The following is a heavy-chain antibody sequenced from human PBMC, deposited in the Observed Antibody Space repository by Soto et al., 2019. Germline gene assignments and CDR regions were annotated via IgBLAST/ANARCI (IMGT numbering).Heavy chain of an antibody. V-gene: IGHV5-51*01. CDR3: ASAQIDCSSTSCYQDY. D-gene: IGHD2-2*01. CDR1: GYSFTSYW. J-gene: IGHJ4*02. CDR2: IYPGDSDT. Sequence: RGESLKISCKGSGYSFTSYWIGWVRQMPGKGLEWMGIIYPGDSDTRYSPSFQGQVTISADKSISTAYLQWSSLKASDTAMYYCASAQIDCSSTSCYQDYWGQGTLVTVSS.